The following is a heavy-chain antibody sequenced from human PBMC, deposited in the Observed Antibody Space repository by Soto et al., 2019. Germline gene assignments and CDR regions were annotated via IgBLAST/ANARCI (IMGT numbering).Heavy chain of an antibody. V-gene: IGHV4-31*03. D-gene: IGHD6-13*01. CDR3: ARDPGQIGSSWYGWFDP. CDR1: GGSISSGGYY. Sequence: SETLSLTCTVSGGSISSGGYYWSWIRQHPGKGLEWIGYIYYSGSTYYNPSLKSRVTISVDTSKNQFSLKLSSVTAADTAVYYCARDPGQIGSSWYGWFDPWGQGTLVTV. J-gene: IGHJ5*02. CDR2: IYYSGST.